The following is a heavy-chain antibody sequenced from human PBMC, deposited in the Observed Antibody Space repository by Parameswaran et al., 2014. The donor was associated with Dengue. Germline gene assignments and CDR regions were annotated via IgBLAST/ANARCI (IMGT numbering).Heavy chain of an antibody. D-gene: IGHD2/OR15-2a*01. CDR2: IWYDGSNK. Sequence: WIRQPPGKGLEWVAVIWYDGSNKYYADSVKGRFTISRDNSKNTLYLQMNSLRAEDTAVYYCARGEYSGYYYYGMDVWGQGTTATVSS. V-gene: IGHV3-33*01. J-gene: IGHJ6*02. CDR3: ARGEYSGYYYYGMDV.